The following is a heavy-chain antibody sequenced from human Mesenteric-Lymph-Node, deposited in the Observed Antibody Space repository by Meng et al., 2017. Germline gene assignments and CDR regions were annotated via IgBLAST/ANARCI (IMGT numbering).Heavy chain of an antibody. V-gene: IGHV1-8*03. CDR2: MNPNSGNT. CDR3: ARDTETIDAFDI. CDR1: GYTFTSYD. Sequence: ASVKVSCKASGYTFTSYDINWVRQATGQGLEWMGWMNPNSGNTGYAQKFQGRVTITRNTSISTAYMELSSLRSDDTAVYYCARDTETIDAFDIWGQGTMVTVSS. D-gene: IGHD3-9*01. J-gene: IGHJ3*02.